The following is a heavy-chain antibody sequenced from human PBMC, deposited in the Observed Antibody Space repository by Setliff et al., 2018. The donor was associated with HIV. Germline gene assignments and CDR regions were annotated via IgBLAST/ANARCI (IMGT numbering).Heavy chain of an antibody. V-gene: IGHV1-46*01. J-gene: IGHJ4*02. CDR1: GYTFTRYF. CDR2: INPSGGST. CDR3: ARGWEGGMDY. D-gene: IGHD1-26*01. Sequence: GASVKVSCKASGYTFTRYFMHCVRQAPGQGLERLGMINPSGGSTWYAQKFQGRVTMTGDTSTNTLYMELSSLRSEDTAVYYCARGWEGGMDYWCQGTLVTVSS.